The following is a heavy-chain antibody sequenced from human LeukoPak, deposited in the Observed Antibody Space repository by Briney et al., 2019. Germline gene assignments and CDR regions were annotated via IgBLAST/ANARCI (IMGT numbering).Heavy chain of an antibody. D-gene: IGHD6-19*01. CDR2: IYYSGST. V-gene: IGHV4-61*05. Sequence: TSETLSLTCTVSGGSISSSSYYWGWIRQPPGKGLEWIGNIYYSGSTNYNPSLKSRVTISIDTSKNQFSLKLNSLTAADTAVYYCARGVVAVAGRVFDYWGQGTLVTVSS. J-gene: IGHJ4*02. CDR1: GGSISSSSYY. CDR3: ARGVVAVAGRVFDY.